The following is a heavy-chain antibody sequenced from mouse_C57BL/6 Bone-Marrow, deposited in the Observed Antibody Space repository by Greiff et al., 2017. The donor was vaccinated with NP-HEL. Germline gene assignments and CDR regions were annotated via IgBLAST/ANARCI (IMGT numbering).Heavy chain of an antibody. CDR1: GYTFTDYY. V-gene: IGHV1-75*01. J-gene: IGHJ2*01. CDR2: IFPGSGST. CDR3: ARRKDYGYVLFDY. D-gene: IGHD2-2*01. Sequence: LQESGPELVKPGASVKISCKASGYTFTDYYINWVKQRPGQGLEWIGWIFPGSGSTYYNEKFKGKATLTVDKSSSTAYMLLSSLTSEDSAVYFCARRKDYGYVLFDYWGQGTTLTVSS.